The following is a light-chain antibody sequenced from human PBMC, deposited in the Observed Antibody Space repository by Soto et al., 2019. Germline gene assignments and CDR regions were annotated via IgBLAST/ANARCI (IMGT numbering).Light chain of an antibody. V-gene: IGKV4-1*01. CDR3: QHYYGTLWT. Sequence: DIVMTQSPDSLAVSLGERATINCKSSQSVLYSSNNKNYLAWYQQKPGQPPKLLIYWASTRQSGVPDRFSGSGSGTDFTLTISSLQAEDAAVYYCQHYYGTLWTFGQGTKVYIK. J-gene: IGKJ1*01. CDR1: QSVLYSSNNKNY. CDR2: WAS.